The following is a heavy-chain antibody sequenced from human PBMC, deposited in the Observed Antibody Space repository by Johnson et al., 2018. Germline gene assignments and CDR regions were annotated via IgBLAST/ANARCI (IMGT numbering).Heavy chain of an antibody. V-gene: IGHV3-9*01. CDR2: ISWNSGSI. CDR3: AKARNPFPYYYDYDAFDI. J-gene: IGHJ3*02. Sequence: VQLVESGGGLVQPGRSLRLSCAASGFTFDDYAMHWVRQAPGKGLEWVSGISWNSGSIGYADSVKGRFTISRDNAKNSLYLQMNSLRAEDTALYYCAKARNPFPYYYDYDAFDIWGQVTMVTVSS. D-gene: IGHD3-22*01. CDR1: GFTFDDYA.